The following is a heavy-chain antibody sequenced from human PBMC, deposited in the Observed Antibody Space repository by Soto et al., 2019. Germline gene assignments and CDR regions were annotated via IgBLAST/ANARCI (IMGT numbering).Heavy chain of an antibody. CDR1: GFTFDDYA. J-gene: IGHJ4*02. CDR2: ISWNRNII. D-gene: IGHD2-15*01. Sequence: EVQLVASGGGLVQPGRSLRLSCAASGFTFDDYAMHWFRRVPGKGLEWVSSISWNRNIIGYADSVKGRFTISRDNAKNSLYLQMNSLRPEDTDLYYCAKGGPDGFCSGGRCYFDYWGQGTLVTVSS. V-gene: IGHV3-9*01. CDR3: AKGGPDGFCSGGRCYFDY.